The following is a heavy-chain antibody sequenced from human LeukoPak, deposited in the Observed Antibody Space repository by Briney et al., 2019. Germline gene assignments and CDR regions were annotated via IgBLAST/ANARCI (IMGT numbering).Heavy chain of an antibody. J-gene: IGHJ4*02. D-gene: IGHD6-6*01. CDR1: GYTFSGYY. V-gene: IGHV1-2*02. Sequence: ASVKVSCKASGYTFSGYYMHWVRQAPGQGLESMGWINSNSGARNYAPKFQGRVTFSRDNSIGTAYMELSSLTSEDTAVYYCARGHSSLRLYYFDYWGQGTLVTVSS. CDR3: ARGHSSLRLYYFDY. CDR2: INSNSGAR.